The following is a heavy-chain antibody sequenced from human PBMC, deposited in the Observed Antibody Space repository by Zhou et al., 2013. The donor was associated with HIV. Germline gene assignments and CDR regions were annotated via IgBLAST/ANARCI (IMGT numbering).Heavy chain of an antibody. CDR2: IIPIFGTA. Sequence: QVQLVQSGAEVKKPGSSVKVSCKASGGTFSSYAISWVRQAPGQGLEWMGGIIPIFGTANYAQKFQGRVTITTDESTSTAYMELSSLRSEDTAVYYCARDGPRTRDYYYYYMDVWGKGTTVTVSS. V-gene: IGHV1-69*05. J-gene: IGHJ6*03. CDR3: ARDGPRTRDYYYYYMDV. CDR1: GGTFSSYA.